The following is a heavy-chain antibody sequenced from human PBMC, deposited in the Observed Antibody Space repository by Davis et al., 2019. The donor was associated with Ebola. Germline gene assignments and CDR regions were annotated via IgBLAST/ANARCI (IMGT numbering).Heavy chain of an antibody. CDR3: ARDVAGRAGY. Sequence: GESLKISCAASRFTFSSYWMSWVRQTPGKGLEWVANIKQDGSEKYYVDSVKGRFTISRDNAKNSLYLQINSLRAEDTAVYYCARDVAGRAGYWGQGTLVTVSS. V-gene: IGHV3-7*03. CDR1: RFTFSSYW. D-gene: IGHD1-14*01. J-gene: IGHJ4*02. CDR2: IKQDGSEK.